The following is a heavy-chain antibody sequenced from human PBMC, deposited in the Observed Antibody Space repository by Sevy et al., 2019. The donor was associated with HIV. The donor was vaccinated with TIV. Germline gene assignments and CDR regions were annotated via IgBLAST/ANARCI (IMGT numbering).Heavy chain of an antibody. J-gene: IGHJ6*02. Sequence: SETLSLTCTVAGGSISIADHYWSWIRQHPGKGLEWIGYIYYSWSTYYNPSLKSRVTISVDTSKNQFSLKLSSVTAADTAVYYCARVVTIFGRSMDVWGQGTTVTVSS. D-gene: IGHD3-3*01. V-gene: IGHV4-31*03. CDR3: ARVVTIFGRSMDV. CDR1: GGSISIADHY. CDR2: IYYSWST.